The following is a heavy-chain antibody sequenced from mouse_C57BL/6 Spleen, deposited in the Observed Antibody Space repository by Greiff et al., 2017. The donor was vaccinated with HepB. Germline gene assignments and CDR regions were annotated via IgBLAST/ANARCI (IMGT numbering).Heavy chain of an antibody. J-gene: IGHJ2*01. Sequence: SGAELVKPGASVKMSCKASGYTFTSYWITWVKQRPGQGLEWIGDIYPGSGSTNYNEKFKSKATLTVDTSSSTAYMQLSSLTSEDSAVYYCARSTVVGEGYFDYWGQGTTLTVSS. CDR3: ARSTVVGEGYFDY. V-gene: IGHV1-55*01. CDR2: IYPGSGST. CDR1: GYTFTSYW. D-gene: IGHD1-1*01.